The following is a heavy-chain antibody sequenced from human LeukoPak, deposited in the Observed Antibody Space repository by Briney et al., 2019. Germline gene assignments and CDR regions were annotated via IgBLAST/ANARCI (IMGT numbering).Heavy chain of an antibody. J-gene: IGHJ4*02. CDR2: IYSGGST. CDR3: ARDAGYGYDRFDY. D-gene: IGHD5-18*01. V-gene: IGHV3-66*01. Sequence: PGGSLRLSCAASEFSVGSNYMTWVRQAPGKGLEWVSLIYSGGSTYYADSVKGRFTISRDNSKNTLYLQMNSLRAEDTAVYYCARDAGYGYDRFDYWGQGTQVTVPS. CDR1: EFSVGSNY.